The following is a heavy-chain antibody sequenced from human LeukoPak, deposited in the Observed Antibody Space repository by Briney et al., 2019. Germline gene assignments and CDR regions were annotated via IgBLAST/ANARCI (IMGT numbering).Heavy chain of an antibody. J-gene: IGHJ5*02. D-gene: IGHD3-10*01. CDR3: ARDRRVRGVRGNWFDP. CDR2: ISNDGTNK. V-gene: IGHV3-30*03. Sequence: PGGSLRLSCAASGFTFSSYNMHWVRQAPGKGLEWVAIISNDGTNKYYADSVKGRFTISRDNSKNMLYLQMNSLRAEDTAVYYCARDRRVRGVRGNWFDPWGQGTLVTVSS. CDR1: GFTFSSYN.